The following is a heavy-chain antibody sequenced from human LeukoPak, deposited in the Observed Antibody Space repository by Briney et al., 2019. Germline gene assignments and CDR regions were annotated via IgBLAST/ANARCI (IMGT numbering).Heavy chain of an antibody. CDR2: IRSKAYGGTT. V-gene: IGHV3-49*04. CDR3: TRDGYDFWSGYYTPGY. CDR1: GFTFGDYA. J-gene: IGHJ4*02. Sequence: PGRSLRLSCTASGFTFGDYAMSWVRQAPGKGLEWVGFIRSKAYGGTTEYAASVKGRFTISRDDSKSIAYLQMNSLKTEDTAVYHCTRDGYDFWSGYYTPGYWGQGTLVTVSS. D-gene: IGHD3-3*01.